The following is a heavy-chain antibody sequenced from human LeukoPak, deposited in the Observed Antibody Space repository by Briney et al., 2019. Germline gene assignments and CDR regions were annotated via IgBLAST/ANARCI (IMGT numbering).Heavy chain of an antibody. Sequence: GASVKVSCKVSGYRLSELSMHWVRQAPGKGLEWMGGLDVEDDEPIYAQKFQGRVIMTEDTSTDTAYMELSSLRSEDTAVYYCATEATSPDYNYYMDVWGKGTTVTVPS. V-gene: IGHV1-24*01. D-gene: IGHD2-2*01. CDR3: ATEATSPDYNYYMDV. J-gene: IGHJ6*03. CDR2: LDVEDDEP. CDR1: GYRLSELS.